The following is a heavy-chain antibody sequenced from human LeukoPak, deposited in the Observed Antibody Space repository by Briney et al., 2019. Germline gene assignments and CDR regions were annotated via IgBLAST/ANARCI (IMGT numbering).Heavy chain of an antibody. CDR1: GGSISSYY. CDR2: IYTSGST. CDR3: ARQGYDFWSGTSGWRFDP. J-gene: IGHJ5*02. V-gene: IGHV4-4*07. Sequence: SETLSLTCTVSGGSISSYYWSWIRQPAGKGLEWIGRIYTSGSTNYNPSLKSRVTMSVDTSKNQFSLKLSSVTAADTAVYYCARQGYDFWSGTSGWRFDPWGQGTLVTVSS. D-gene: IGHD3-3*01.